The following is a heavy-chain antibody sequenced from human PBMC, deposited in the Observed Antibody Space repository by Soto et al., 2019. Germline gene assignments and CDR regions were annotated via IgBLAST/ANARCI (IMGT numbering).Heavy chain of an antibody. J-gene: IGHJ5*02. V-gene: IGHV1-3*01. Sequence: ASVKVSCKVSGYTFTSYGIHWVRQAPGQRLEWMGWINAANGDTKYSPKFQGRVTITRDTSASTAYMELSSLRSEDTAVYYCVRRHVSATGIDWFDPWGQGTLVTVSS. CDR1: GYTFTSYG. D-gene: IGHD6-13*01. CDR2: INAANGDT. CDR3: VRRHVSATGIDWFDP.